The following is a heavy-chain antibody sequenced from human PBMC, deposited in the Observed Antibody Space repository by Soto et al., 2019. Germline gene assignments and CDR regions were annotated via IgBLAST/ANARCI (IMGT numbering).Heavy chain of an antibody. Sequence: ASVKVSCKASGYTFTSYGISWVRQAPGQGLEWMGWISAYNGNTNYAQKLQGRVTMTTDTSTSTAYMELRSLRSDDTAVYYCARGYYYDSSGYSVAHDPIDYWGQGTLVTVSS. CDR3: ARGYYYDSSGYSVAHDPIDY. CDR2: ISAYNGNT. V-gene: IGHV1-18*04. J-gene: IGHJ4*02. CDR1: GYTFTSYG. D-gene: IGHD3-22*01.